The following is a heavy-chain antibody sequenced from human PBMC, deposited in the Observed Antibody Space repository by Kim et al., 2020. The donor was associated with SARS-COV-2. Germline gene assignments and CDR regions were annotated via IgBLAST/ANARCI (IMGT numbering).Heavy chain of an antibody. CDR2: ISGDSGKS. D-gene: IGHD3-10*01. J-gene: IGHJ4*02. CDR3: AKITGICSAGSVY. V-gene: IGHV3-23*01. Sequence: GGSLRLSCAASGFTFSSYAMSWVRQAPGKGLEWVSSISGDSGKSYYADSVKGRFTISRDNSKSTLYLQMDSLRAEDTAVYYCAKITGICSAGSVYLGQG. CDR1: GFTFSSYA.